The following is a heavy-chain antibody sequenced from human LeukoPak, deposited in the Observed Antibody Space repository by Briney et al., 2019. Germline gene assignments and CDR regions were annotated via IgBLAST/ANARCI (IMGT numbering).Heavy chain of an antibody. Sequence: GASVKVSCKASGYTFTSYGISWVRQAPGQGLEWMGWISAYNGNTNYAQKFQGRVTMTEDTSTDTAYMELSSLRSEDTAVYYCATVNRGYSGYDHYYYMDVWGKGTTVTISS. CDR2: ISAYNGNT. D-gene: IGHD5-12*01. CDR1: GYTFTSYG. J-gene: IGHJ6*03. V-gene: IGHV1-18*01. CDR3: ATVNRGYSGYDHYYYMDV.